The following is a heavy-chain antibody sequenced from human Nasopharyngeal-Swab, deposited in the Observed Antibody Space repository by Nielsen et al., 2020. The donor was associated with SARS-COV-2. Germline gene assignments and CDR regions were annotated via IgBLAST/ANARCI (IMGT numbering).Heavy chain of an antibody. V-gene: IGHV1-46*01. CDR1: GYTFTNYY. CDR3: ARARGGYCSGGSCYFDY. CDR2: INPSGGST. D-gene: IGHD2-15*01. Sequence: ASVKVSCKASGYTFTNYYMHWVRRAPGQGLELMGIINPSGGSTSYAQKFQGRVTMTRDTSTSTVYMELSSLRSEDTAVYYCARARGGYCSGGSCYFDYWGQGTLVTVSS. J-gene: IGHJ4*02.